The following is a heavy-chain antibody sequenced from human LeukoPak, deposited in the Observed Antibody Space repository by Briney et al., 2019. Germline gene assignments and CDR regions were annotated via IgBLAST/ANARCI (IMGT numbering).Heavy chain of an antibody. CDR1: GFTFSNFW. V-gene: IGHV3-7*01. J-gene: IGHJ4*02. CDR2: IKLDGSAT. CDR3: ARVYYYDSSGYIGY. Sequence: GGSLRLSCAASGFTFSNFWMAWVRQVPGKGPEWVADIKLDGSATYYLDSVRGRFTISRDNAKNSLYLQMNSLRAEDTAVYYCARVYYYDSSGYIGYWGQGTLVTVSS. D-gene: IGHD3-22*01.